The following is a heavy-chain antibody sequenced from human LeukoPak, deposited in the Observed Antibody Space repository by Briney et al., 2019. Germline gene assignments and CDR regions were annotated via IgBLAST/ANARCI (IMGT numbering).Heavy chain of an antibody. CDR3: AGGRGYDSSGYYGV. J-gene: IGHJ4*02. CDR2: MNPHSGNT. D-gene: IGHD3-22*01. Sequence: ASVKVSCKASGYTFTSYDMNWVRQAAGQGFEGMGWMNPHSGNTGYAQKFQGRVTMTTTTSISTAYMELSSLTSEDTAVYYCAGGRGYDSSGYYGVWSQGTLVTVSS. CDR1: GYTFTSYD. V-gene: IGHV1-8*01.